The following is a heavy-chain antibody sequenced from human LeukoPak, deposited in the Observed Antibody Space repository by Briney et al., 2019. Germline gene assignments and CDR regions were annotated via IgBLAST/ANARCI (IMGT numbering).Heavy chain of an antibody. CDR2: IYYSGST. D-gene: IGHD4-17*01. Sequence: KASETLSLTCTVSGVSISSYYWSWIRQPPGKGLEWIGYIYYSGSTNYNPSLKSRVTISVDTSKNQFSLKLSSVTAADTAVYYCASSTVTYPNDAFDIWGQGTMVTVSS. J-gene: IGHJ3*02. CDR3: ASSTVTYPNDAFDI. CDR1: GVSISSYY. V-gene: IGHV4-59*01.